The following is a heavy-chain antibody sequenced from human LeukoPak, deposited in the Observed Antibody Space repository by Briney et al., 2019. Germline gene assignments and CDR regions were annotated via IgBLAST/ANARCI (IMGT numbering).Heavy chain of an antibody. D-gene: IGHD3-10*01. CDR1: GFTFSSYA. CDR3: AFSYYYGSGSYPFDY. V-gene: IGHV3-23*01. Sequence: GGSLRLSCAASGFTFSSYAMSWVRQAPGKGLECVSAISGSGGSTYYADSVKGRFTISRDNSKNTLYLQMNSLRAEDTAVYYCAFSYYYGSGSYPFDYWGQGTLVTVSS. CDR2: ISGSGGST. J-gene: IGHJ4*02.